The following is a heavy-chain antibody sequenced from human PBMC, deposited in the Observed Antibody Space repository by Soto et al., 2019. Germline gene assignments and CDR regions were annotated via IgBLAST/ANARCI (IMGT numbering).Heavy chain of an antibody. V-gene: IGHV1-69*13. CDR2: IIPIFGTA. CDR1: GGTFSSYA. Sequence: SVKVSCKASGGTFSSYAISWVRQAPGQGLEWMGGIIPIFGTANYAQKFQGRVTITADESTSTAYMELSSLRSEDTAVYYCARPHPLTIFGVFIQNWLDPWGQGPLVTVAS. J-gene: IGHJ5*02. D-gene: IGHD3-3*01. CDR3: ARPHPLTIFGVFIQNWLDP.